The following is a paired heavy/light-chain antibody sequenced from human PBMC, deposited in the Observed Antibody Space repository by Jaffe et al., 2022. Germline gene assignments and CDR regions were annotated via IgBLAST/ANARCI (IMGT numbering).Heavy chain of an antibody. V-gene: IGHV3-9*01. CDR2: ISWNSGSI. D-gene: IGHD3-10*01. Sequence: EVQLVESGGGLVQPGRSLRLSCAASGFTFDDYAMHWVRQAPGKGLEWVSGISWNSGSIGYADSVKGRFTISRDNAKNSLYLQMNSLRAEDTALYYCASGLLWFREAVSGEDAFDIWGQGTMVTVSS. CDR3: ASGLLWFREAVSGEDAFDI. J-gene: IGHJ3*02. CDR1: GFTFDDYA.
Light chain of an antibody. V-gene: IGKV3-20*01. CDR3: QQGDT. CDR1: QSVSSSY. Sequence: EIVLTQSPGTLSLSPGERATLSCRASQSVSSSYLAWYQQKPGQAPRLLIYGASSRATGIPDRFSGSGSGTDFTLTISRLEPEDFAVYYCQQGDTFGQGTKVEIK. J-gene: IGKJ1*01. CDR2: GAS.